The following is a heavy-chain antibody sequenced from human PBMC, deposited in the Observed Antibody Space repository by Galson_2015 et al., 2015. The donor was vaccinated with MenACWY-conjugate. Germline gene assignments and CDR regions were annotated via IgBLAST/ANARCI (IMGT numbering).Heavy chain of an antibody. Sequence: SLRLSCAASGFTFSSYTMHWIRQPPGKGLEWVAVIWYDGNNKYYADSVKGRFTISRDNSNSTLYLHMNSLRVDDTAIYYCARPGGDYEQRTFFDYWGQGTLVTVSS. CDR1: GFTFSSYT. CDR3: ARPGGDYEQRTFFDY. D-gene: IGHD4-17*01. V-gene: IGHV3-33*01. CDR2: IWYDGNNK. J-gene: IGHJ4*02.